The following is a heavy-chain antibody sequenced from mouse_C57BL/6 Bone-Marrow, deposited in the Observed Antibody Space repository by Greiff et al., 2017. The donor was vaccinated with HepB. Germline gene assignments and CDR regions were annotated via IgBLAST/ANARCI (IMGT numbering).Heavy chain of an antibody. CDR3: AREGFITTVPWYFDV. J-gene: IGHJ1*03. Sequence: VQLQQSGAELVRPGTSVKMSCKASGYTFTNYWIGWAKQRPGHGLEWIGDIYPGGGYTNYNEKFKGKATLTADKSSSTAYMQFSSLTSEDSAIYYCAREGFITTVPWYFDVWGTGTTVTVSS. D-gene: IGHD1-1*01. CDR2: IYPGGGYT. CDR1: GYTFTNYW. V-gene: IGHV1-63*01.